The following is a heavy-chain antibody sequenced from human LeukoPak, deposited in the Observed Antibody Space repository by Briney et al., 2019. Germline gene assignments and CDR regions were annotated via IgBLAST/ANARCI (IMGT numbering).Heavy chain of an antibody. V-gene: IGHV4-4*02. J-gene: IGHJ6*02. CDR1: GGSISSSNW. CDR2: IYHSGST. CDR3: ARDDNYDFWSGYPPSYGMDV. D-gene: IGHD3-3*01. Sequence: SETLSLTCAVSGGSISSSNWWSWVRQPPGKGLEWIGEIYHSGSTNYNPSLKSRVTISVDKSKNQFSLKLSSVTAADTAVYYCARDDNYDFWSGYPPSYGMDVWGQGTTVTVSS.